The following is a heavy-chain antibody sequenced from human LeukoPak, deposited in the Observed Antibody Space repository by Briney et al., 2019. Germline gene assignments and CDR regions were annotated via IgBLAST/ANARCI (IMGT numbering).Heavy chain of an antibody. CDR2: ICFSGRT. CDR1: GGSVSSGYYC. CDR3: ARDGSGYSGSFDF. Sequence: SETLSLTCTVSGGSVSSGYYCWSWIRQHPEKGLEWFGSICFSGRTYYKASLTGRVTIAADTSKNQFSLMLTSVTAADTAVYYCARDGSGYSGSFDFWGQGTLVTVSS. D-gene: IGHD3-3*01. J-gene: IGHJ4*02. V-gene: IGHV4-31*03.